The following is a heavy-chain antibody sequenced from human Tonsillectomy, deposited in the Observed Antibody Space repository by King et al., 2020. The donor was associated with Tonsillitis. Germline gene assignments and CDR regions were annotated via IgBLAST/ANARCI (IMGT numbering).Heavy chain of an antibody. J-gene: IGHJ4*02. CDR3: ARAEGAVAGTYPY. CDR2: INHIGIT. D-gene: IGHD6-19*01. CDR1: GGSVSGYY. V-gene: IGHV4-34*01. Sequence: VQLQQWGAGLLKPSETLSLTCAVYGGSVSGYYWSWIRQPPGKGLEWVGEINHIGITNYNPSLKIRVTISVDMSKNQFSLKLNSVTAADTAVYFCARAEGAVAGTYPYWGQGTLVTVSS.